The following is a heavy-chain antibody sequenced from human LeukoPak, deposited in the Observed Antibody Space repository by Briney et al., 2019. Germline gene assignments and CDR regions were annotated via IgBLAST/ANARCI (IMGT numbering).Heavy chain of an antibody. Sequence: ASVKVSCKASGYTFTSYGISWVRQAPGQGLEWMGWISAYNGNTNYAQKLQGRVTMTTDTSTSTAYMELRSLRSDDTAVYYCARDRIGPKSSPNWFDPWGQGTLVTVSS. CDR1: GYTFTSYG. CDR3: ARDRIGPKSSPNWFDP. J-gene: IGHJ5*02. CDR2: ISAYNGNT. D-gene: IGHD6-19*01. V-gene: IGHV1-18*01.